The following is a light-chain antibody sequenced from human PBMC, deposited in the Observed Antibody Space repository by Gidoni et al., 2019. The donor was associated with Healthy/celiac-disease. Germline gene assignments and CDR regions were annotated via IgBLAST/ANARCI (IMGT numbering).Light chain of an antibody. V-gene: IGKV3-15*01. Sequence: EIVMTQSPATLSLSPGERATISCRASQSVRSNLAWYQQKPGQAPRLLIYGASTRATGIPARFSGSGSGTEFTLTISSLQSEDFAVYYCQQYNNWWTFGQGTKVEIK. CDR3: QQYNNWWT. J-gene: IGKJ1*01. CDR2: GAS. CDR1: QSVRSN.